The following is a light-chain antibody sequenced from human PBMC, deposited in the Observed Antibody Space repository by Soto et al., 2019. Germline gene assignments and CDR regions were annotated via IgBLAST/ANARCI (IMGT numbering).Light chain of an antibody. CDR1: QSVNRSF. J-gene: IGKJ1*01. V-gene: IGKV3-20*01. Sequence: IVLTQSPGTLSLSPGERATLSCRASQSVNRSFLAWYQQKPGQAPRLLIYGASFRATGIPDSFIGSGSGTDFTLTISKLEPEDFAVYHCQQYADSWTFGQGTKVEIK. CDR3: QQYADSWT. CDR2: GAS.